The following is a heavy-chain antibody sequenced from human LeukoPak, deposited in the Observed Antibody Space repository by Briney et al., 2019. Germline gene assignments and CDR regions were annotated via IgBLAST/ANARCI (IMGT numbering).Heavy chain of an antibody. J-gene: IGHJ4*02. CDR3: ARSRDSSGYYYLI. D-gene: IGHD3-22*01. Sequence: GASLQISCKGSGYRFTSYWIDWVRQIPGKGLEWMGIIYPGDSDTRYSPSFHGQVPISVSISTTNDYLHWRRLAAADPAMYYCARSRDSSGYYYLIWGQGTLVTVSS. V-gene: IGHV5-51*01. CDR2: IYPGDSDT. CDR1: GYRFTSYW.